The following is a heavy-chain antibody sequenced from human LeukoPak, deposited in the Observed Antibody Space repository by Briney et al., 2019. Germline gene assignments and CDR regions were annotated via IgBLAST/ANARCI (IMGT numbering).Heavy chain of an antibody. CDR3: AKSNRYCDSASCYEAFDI. V-gene: IGHV4-59*01. Sequence: SETLSLTCTVSGASISIYSWSWIRQPPGQALEWIGYIYYSGSPNYNPSPKSRVTMSVDASKNQFSLKVSSVTAADTAVYYCAKSNRYCDSASCYEAFDIWGQGTMVTVSS. CDR1: GASISIYS. CDR2: IYYSGSP. J-gene: IGHJ3*02. D-gene: IGHD2-2*01.